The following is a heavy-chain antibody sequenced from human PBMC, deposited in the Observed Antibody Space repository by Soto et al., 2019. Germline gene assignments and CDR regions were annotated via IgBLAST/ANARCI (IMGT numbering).Heavy chain of an antibody. CDR1: GGTFSSYA. CDR2: IIPIFGTA. J-gene: IGHJ6*02. V-gene: IGHV1-69*13. CDR3: ARIHCSGGSCFFSGYYYYGMDV. D-gene: IGHD2-15*01. Sequence: GASVKVSCKASGGTFSSYAISWVRQAPGQGLEWMGGIIPIFGTANYAQKFQGRVTITADESTSTAYMELSSLRSEDTAVYYCARIHCSGGSCFFSGYYYYGMDVWGQGTTVTVSS.